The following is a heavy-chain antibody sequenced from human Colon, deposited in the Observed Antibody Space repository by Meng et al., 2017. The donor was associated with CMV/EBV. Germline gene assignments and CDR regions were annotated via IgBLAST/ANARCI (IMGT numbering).Heavy chain of an antibody. CDR2: ISSSSSYI. J-gene: IGHJ5*02. CDR3: ARDGGGVVVPAATNWFDP. V-gene: IGHV3-21*01. CDR1: GFTFSSYS. D-gene: IGHD2-2*01. Sequence: GSLRLSCAASGFTFSSYSMNWVRQAPGKGLEWVSSISSSSSYIYYADSVKGRFTISRDNAKNSLYLQMNSLRAEDTAVYYCARDGGGVVVPAATNWFDPWGQGTLVTVSS.